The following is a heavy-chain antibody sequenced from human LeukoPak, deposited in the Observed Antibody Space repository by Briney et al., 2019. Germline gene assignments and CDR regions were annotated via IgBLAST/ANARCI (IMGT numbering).Heavy chain of an antibody. J-gene: IGHJ3*02. CDR1: GFTFSSYW. Sequence: GGSLRLSCAASGFTFSSYWLSWVRQGSGKGLERVANIKQDGSEKYYVDSVKGRFTISRDNAKNSLYLQMNSLRAEDTAVDYCARGHILTGTPRDAFDIWGQGTMVTVSS. CDR2: IKQDGSEK. CDR3: ARGHILTGTPRDAFDI. V-gene: IGHV3-7*05. D-gene: IGHD3-9*01.